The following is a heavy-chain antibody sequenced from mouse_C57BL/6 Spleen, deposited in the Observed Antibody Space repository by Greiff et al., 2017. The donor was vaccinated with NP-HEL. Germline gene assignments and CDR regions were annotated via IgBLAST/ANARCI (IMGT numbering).Heavy chain of an antibody. CDR3: ARDLDYYAMDY. CDR2: INYDGSST. CDR1: GFTFSDYY. Sequence: EVKVVESEGGLVQPGSSMKLSCTASGFTFSDYYMAWVRQVPEKGLEWVANINYDGSSTYYLDSLKSRFIISRDNAKNILYLQMSSLKSEDTATYYCARDLDYYAMDYWGQGTSVTVSS. V-gene: IGHV5-16*01. J-gene: IGHJ4*01.